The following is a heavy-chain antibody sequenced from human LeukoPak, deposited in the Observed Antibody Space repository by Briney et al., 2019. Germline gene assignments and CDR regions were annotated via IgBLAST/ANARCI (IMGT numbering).Heavy chain of an antibody. J-gene: IGHJ3*02. CDR2: IYHSGST. CDR1: GGSISSGGYS. V-gene: IGHV4-30-2*01. D-gene: IGHD3-10*01. Sequence: SQTLSLTCAVSGGSISSGGYSWSWIRQPPGKGLEWIGYIYHSGSTYYNPSLKSRVTISVDRSKNQFSLKLSSVTAADTAVYYCARVLLEAFGIWGQGTMVTVSS. CDR3: ARVLLEAFGI.